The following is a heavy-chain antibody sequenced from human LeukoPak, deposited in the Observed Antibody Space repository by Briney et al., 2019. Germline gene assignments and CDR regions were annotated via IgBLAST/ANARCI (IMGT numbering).Heavy chain of an antibody. CDR3: ARGTVTTKVFDY. CDR2: INHSGST. CDR1: GGSFSGYY. Sequence: PSETLSLTCAVYGGSFSGYYWSWIRQPPGKGLEWIGEINHSGSTNYNPSLKSRVTISVDTSKNQFSLKLSSVTAADTAVYYCARGTVTTKVFDYWGQGTLVTVSS. D-gene: IGHD4-17*01. J-gene: IGHJ4*02. V-gene: IGHV4-34*01.